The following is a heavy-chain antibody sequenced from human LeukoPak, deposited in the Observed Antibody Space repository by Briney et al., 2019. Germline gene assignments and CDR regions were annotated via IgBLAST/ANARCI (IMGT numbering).Heavy chain of an antibody. Sequence: SQTLSLTCTVSAGSISSGSYYWSWIRQPAGKGLEWIGRIYTSGSTNYNPSLKSRVTISVDTSKNQFSLKLSSVTAADTAVYYCASLVGALDAFDVWGQGTMVTVSS. D-gene: IGHD1-26*01. CDR2: IYTSGST. CDR1: AGSISSGSYY. CDR3: ASLVGALDAFDV. J-gene: IGHJ3*01. V-gene: IGHV4-61*02.